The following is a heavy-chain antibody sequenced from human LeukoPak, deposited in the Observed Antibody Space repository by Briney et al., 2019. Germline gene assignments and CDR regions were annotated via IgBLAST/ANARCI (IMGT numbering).Heavy chain of an antibody. CDR2: IKSKTDGGTT. Sequence: GSLRLSCAASGFTFSNAWMSWVRQARGKGLEWVGRIKSKTDGGTTDYAAPVKGRFTISRDDSKNTLYLQMNSLKTEDTAVYYCASLRLVSGSYSDFDYWGQGTLVTVSS. CDR1: GFTFSNAW. J-gene: IGHJ4*02. CDR3: ASLRLVSGSYSDFDY. V-gene: IGHV3-15*01. D-gene: IGHD1-26*01.